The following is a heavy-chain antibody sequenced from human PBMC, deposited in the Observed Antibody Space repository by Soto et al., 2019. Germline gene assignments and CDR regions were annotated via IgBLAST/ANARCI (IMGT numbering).Heavy chain of an antibody. CDR2: ISSSSSYI. J-gene: IGHJ6*04. CDR3: ASGCRGGSCYSGGRV. CDR1: GFTFSSYS. V-gene: IGHV3-21*01. Sequence: EVQLVESGGGLVKPGGSLRLSCAASGFTFSSYSMNWVRQAPGKGLEWVSSISSSSSYIYYADSVKGRFTISRDNSKHSLYLQMNSLRAGATAVYYCASGCRGGSCYSGGRVWGKGTTVTVSS. D-gene: IGHD2-15*01.